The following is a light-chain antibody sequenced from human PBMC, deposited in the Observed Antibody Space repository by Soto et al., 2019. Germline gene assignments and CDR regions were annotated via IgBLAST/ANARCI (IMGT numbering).Light chain of an antibody. J-gene: IGLJ3*02. V-gene: IGLV1-51*01. CDR2: DNL. CDR1: SSNIENNY. Sequence: QSVLTQSPSVSAAPGQTVSIYCSGTSSNIENNYVSWYQVLPKTAPKLLIYDNLKRPSGIPDRFSGSKSGTSATLVITGRQTGDEADYYCGTWESSRNWVFGGGTKLTVL. CDR3: GTWESSRNWV.